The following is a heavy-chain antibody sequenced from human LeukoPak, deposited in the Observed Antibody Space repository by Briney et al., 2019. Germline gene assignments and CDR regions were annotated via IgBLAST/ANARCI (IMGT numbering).Heavy chain of an antibody. Sequence: GGALSLSCAASGFTFIRYSMNWVRQAPGKGLEWVSSISSSSSYIYYADSVKGRFTISRDNAKNSLYLQMNSLRAEDTAVYYCARADCSSTSCYYYYGMDVWGQGTTVTVSS. J-gene: IGHJ6*02. D-gene: IGHD2-2*01. CDR2: ISSSSSYI. CDR3: ARADCSSTSCYYYYGMDV. V-gene: IGHV3-21*01. CDR1: GFTFIRYS.